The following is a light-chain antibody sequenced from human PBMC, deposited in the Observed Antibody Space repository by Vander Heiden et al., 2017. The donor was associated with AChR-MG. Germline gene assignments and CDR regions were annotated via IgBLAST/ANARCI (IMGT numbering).Light chain of an antibody. Sequence: SYELTQPPSVSVSPGQTATITCSGDSLGDKYACWYQQKPGQSPLLVIFQDTKRPSGIPERFSGSNSGDTATLTISGTQAMDEADYYCQTWDSGTAVFGTGTKVTVL. V-gene: IGLV3-1*01. J-gene: IGLJ1*01. CDR2: QDT. CDR3: QTWDSGTAV. CDR1: SLGDKY.